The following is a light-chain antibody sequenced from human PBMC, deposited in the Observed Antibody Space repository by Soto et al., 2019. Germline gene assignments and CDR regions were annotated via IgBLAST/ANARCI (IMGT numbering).Light chain of an antibody. CDR2: LGS. Sequence: DIVMTQSPLSLPVTPGEPASISCRSSQSLLHSNGYNYLDWYLQKPGQSTQLLNYLGSNRASGVPYRFNGSGSGTDFTLTISRVEAEDVGGYCCMQALQTPWTCRQGTKVEIK. V-gene: IGKV2-28*01. CDR3: MQALQTPWT. CDR1: QSLLHSNGYNY. J-gene: IGKJ1*01.